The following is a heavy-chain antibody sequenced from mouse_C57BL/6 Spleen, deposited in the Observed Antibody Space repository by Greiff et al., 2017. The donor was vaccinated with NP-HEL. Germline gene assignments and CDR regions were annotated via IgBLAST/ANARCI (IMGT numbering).Heavy chain of an antibody. V-gene: IGHV1-18*01. D-gene: IGHD2-4*01. CDR1: GYTFTDYN. CDR3: ARWAYDYGDYFDY. Sequence: VQLKQSGPELVKPGASVKIPCKASGYTFTDYNMDWVKQSHGKSLEWIGDINPNNGGTIYNQKFKGKATLTVDKSSSTAYMELRSLTSEDTAVYYCARWAYDYGDYFDYWGQGTTLTVSS. CDR2: INPNNGGT. J-gene: IGHJ2*01.